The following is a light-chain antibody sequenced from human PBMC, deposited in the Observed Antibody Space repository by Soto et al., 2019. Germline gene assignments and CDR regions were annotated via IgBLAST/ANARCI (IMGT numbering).Light chain of an antibody. J-gene: IGKJ1*01. Sequence: EIVLAQSPGTLSLSPGDRATLSCRASQSVSSSYLAWYQQKPGQPPRLLIYGASSRATGIPDRFSGSGSGTDFTLTISTLEPEDFAVYYCQQYGSSRRTFGQGTKVE. CDR3: QQYGSSRRT. CDR1: QSVSSSY. V-gene: IGKV3-20*01. CDR2: GAS.